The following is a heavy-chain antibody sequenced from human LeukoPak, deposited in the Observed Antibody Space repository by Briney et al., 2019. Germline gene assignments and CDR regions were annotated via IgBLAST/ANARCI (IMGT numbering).Heavy chain of an antibody. CDR3: AKDQNMIVVVNAIDY. D-gene: IGHD3-22*01. V-gene: IGHV3-30*18. J-gene: IGHJ4*02. CDR1: GFTFSSYG. CDR2: ISYDGSNK. Sequence: GGSLRLSCAASGFTFSSYGMHWVRQAPGKGLEWVAVISYDGSNKYYADSVKGRFTISGDNSKNTLYLQMNSLRAEDTAVYYCAKDQNMIVVVNAIDYWGQGTLVTVSS.